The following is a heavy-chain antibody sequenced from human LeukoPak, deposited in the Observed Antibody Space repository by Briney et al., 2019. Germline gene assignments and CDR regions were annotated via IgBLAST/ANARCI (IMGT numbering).Heavy chain of an antibody. J-gene: IGHJ4*02. CDR3: ARHYGSGTYPLDY. V-gene: IGHV4-59*08. Sequence: SETLSLTCTVSGGSISGYFWSWIRQPPGKGLEWVGYIYYSGSTNYNPSLKSRVTISVDTSKNQFSLRLSPVTAADTAVYYCARHYGSGTYPLDYWGQGTLVTVSS. CDR1: GGSISGYF. CDR2: IYYSGST. D-gene: IGHD3-10*01.